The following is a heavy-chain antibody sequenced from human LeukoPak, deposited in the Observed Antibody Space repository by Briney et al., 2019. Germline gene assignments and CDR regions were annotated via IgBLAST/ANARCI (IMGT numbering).Heavy chain of an antibody. V-gene: IGHV3-7*01. Sequence: GVSLRLSCAASGFTSSSYWMSWVRQAPGKGLEWVANIKQDGSEKYYVDSVKGRFTISRDNAKNSLYLQMNSLRAEDTAVYYCARDLRFSDGNDGGQGTLVTVSS. CDR1: GFTSSSYW. D-gene: IGHD5/OR15-5a*01. J-gene: IGHJ4*02. CDR2: IKQDGSEK. CDR3: ARDLRFSDGND.